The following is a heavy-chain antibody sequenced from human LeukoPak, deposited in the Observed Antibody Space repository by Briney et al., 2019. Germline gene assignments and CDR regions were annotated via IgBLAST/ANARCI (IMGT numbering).Heavy chain of an antibody. Sequence: ASVKVCCKASGGTFISNAITWVRQAPGQGLEWMGRIIPIFGITDYAQKFQGRVTITADKSTSTAYMEFSSLRSEDTAVYYCASGRMTTETTYCFDPWGQGTLITVSS. V-gene: IGHV1-69*10. CDR1: GGTFISNA. D-gene: IGHD4-11*01. CDR3: ASGRMTTETTYCFDP. J-gene: IGHJ5*02. CDR2: IIPIFGIT.